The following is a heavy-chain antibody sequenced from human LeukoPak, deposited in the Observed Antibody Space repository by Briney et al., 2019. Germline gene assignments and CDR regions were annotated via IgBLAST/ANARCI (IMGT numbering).Heavy chain of an antibody. V-gene: IGHV4-31*03. J-gene: IGHJ4*02. CDR3: ARGPSGSYGGL. CDR1: GGSISSGGYY. D-gene: IGHD3-10*01. Sequence: PSETLSLTCTVSGGSISSGGYYWSWTRQHPGKGLEWIGYIYYSGSTYYNPSLKSRVTISVDTSKNQFSLKLSSVTAADTAVYYCARGPSGSYGGLWGQGTLVTVSS. CDR2: IYYSGST.